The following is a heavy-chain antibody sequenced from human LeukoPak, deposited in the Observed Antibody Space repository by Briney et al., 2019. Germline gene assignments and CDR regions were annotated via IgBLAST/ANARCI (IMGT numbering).Heavy chain of an antibody. D-gene: IGHD1-26*01. CDR2: ISYDGSNK. J-gene: IGHJ4*02. Sequence: PGRSPRLSCAASGFTFSSYGMHRVRQAPGKGLEWVAVISYDGSNKYYADSVKGRFTISRDNSKNTLYLQMNSLRAEDTAVYYCAKTVGSGFDYWGQGTLVTVSS. CDR3: AKTVGSGFDY. V-gene: IGHV3-30*18. CDR1: GFTFSSYG.